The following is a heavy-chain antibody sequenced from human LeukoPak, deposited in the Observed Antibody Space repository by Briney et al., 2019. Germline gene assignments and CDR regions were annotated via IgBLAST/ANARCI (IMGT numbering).Heavy chain of an antibody. D-gene: IGHD6-19*01. V-gene: IGHV1-2*02. CDR3: ARVGIAVAGTGHDAFDI. Sequence: ASVKVSCKASVYTFTGYYMHWVRQAPGQGLEWMGWINPNSGGTNYAQKFQGRVTMTRDTSISTAYMELSRLRSDDTAVYYCARVGIAVAGTGHDAFDIWGQGTMVTVSP. CDR2: INPNSGGT. J-gene: IGHJ3*02. CDR1: VYTFTGYY.